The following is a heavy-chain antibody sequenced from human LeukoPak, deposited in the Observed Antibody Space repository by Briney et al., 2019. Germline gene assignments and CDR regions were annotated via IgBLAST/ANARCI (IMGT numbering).Heavy chain of an antibody. J-gene: IGHJ4*02. CDR1: GFTFSNYA. Sequence: GGSLRLSCAASGFTFSNYAMSWVRQAPGKGLEWVSTISSSDGGTYYADSVKGRFTISRDNAKNTLYLQMNSLRAEDTAVYYCASTLSSSPHWGRGTLVTVSS. V-gene: IGHV3-23*01. D-gene: IGHD6-6*01. CDR3: ASTLSSSPH. CDR2: ISSSDGGT.